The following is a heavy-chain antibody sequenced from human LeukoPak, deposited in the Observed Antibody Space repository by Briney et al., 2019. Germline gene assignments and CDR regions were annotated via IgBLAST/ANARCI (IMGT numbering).Heavy chain of an antibody. Sequence: PGGSLRFSCAASGFTFSDYWMSWDRQAPGKGLEWVANIKQDGSEKYYVDSVKGRFTVSRDNAKNSLYLQMNSLRAEDTAVYYCARDWEYWGQGTLVTVSS. CDR2: IKQDGSEK. CDR3: ARDWEY. D-gene: IGHD1-26*01. J-gene: IGHJ4*02. CDR1: GFTFSDYW. V-gene: IGHV3-7*01.